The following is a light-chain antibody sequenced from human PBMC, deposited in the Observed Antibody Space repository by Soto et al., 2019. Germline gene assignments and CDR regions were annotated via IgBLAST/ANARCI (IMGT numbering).Light chain of an antibody. V-gene: IGKV3-11*01. CDR3: QQRSNWPYT. CDR2: DAS. CDR1: QSVSSY. J-gene: IGKJ2*01. Sequence: EIVLTQSPATLSLSPGERATLSCRASQSVSSYLAWYQQKPGQAPRLLIYDASNRATGIPARFSGSGSGTDFTLTISGLVPEDFAVYYCQQRSNWPYTFGQGTKLEIK.